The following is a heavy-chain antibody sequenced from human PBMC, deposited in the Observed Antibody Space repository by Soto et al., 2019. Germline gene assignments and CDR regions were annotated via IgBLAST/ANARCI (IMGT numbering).Heavy chain of an antibody. CDR3: ARGSGGIAVAGTILDV. Sequence: SETLSLTCAVYGGSFSGYYWSWIRQPPGKGLEWIGEINHSGSTNYNPSLKSRVTISVDTSKNQFSLKLSFVTAADTAVYYCARGSGGIAVAGTILDVWGQGTTVTVSS. J-gene: IGHJ6*02. CDR1: GGSFSGYY. CDR2: INHSGST. D-gene: IGHD6-19*01. V-gene: IGHV4-34*01.